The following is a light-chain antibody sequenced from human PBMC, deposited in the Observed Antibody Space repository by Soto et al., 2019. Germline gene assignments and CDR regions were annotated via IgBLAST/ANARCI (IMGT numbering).Light chain of an antibody. CDR3: QQYGSSPYT. J-gene: IGKJ2*01. V-gene: IGKV3-20*01. CDR2: CAS. Sequence: EIVLTQSPGTLSLSPGERATLSCRASQSVSSSYLAWFQQKPGQAPRPLIYCASSRATGIPDRFSGSGSATDLTLTISRLEPEDFAVYYCQQYGSSPYTFGQGTKLEIK. CDR1: QSVSSSY.